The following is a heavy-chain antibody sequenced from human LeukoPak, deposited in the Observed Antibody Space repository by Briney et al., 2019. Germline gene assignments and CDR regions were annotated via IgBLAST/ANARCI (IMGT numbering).Heavy chain of an antibody. CDR2: IYDSGST. Sequence: SETLSLTCTVSGGSIHSSSFYWGWIRPPPGKGLEWIGSIYDSGSTYYNPSLKSRVTISVDTSKNQFSLKLSSVTAADTAVYDCARDPDDYYFWSGPFDYWGRGTLVTVSS. CDR3: ARDPDDYYFWSGPFDY. D-gene: IGHD3-3*01. V-gene: IGHV4-39*02. CDR1: GGSIHSSSFY. J-gene: IGHJ4*02.